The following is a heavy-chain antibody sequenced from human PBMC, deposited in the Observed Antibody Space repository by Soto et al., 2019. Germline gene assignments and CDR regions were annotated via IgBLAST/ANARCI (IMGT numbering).Heavy chain of an antibody. CDR1: GASVSRIGFH. CDR3: ARRGSGHTFDY. J-gene: IGHJ4*02. V-gene: IGHV4-39*01. D-gene: IGHD3-10*01. Sequence: QVQLQESGPGLVKPSETLSLTCAVSGASVSRIGFHWGWIRQPPGQGLEWIGSIYDAGTTFYNPSLKSRFTISADTSKNHFSLRLASVPAADTAVYYCARRGSGHTFDYWGQGTLVTVSS. CDR2: IYDAGTT.